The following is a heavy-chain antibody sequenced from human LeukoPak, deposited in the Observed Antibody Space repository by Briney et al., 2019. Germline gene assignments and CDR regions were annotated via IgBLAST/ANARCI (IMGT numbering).Heavy chain of an antibody. CDR3: ARPSYGSGNYFDS. Sequence: SETLSLTCTVSGGSISSYYWSWIRQPPGKGLEWIGYIYYSGSTNYNPSLKSRVTISVDTSKNQFSLKLSSVTAADTAVYYCARPSYGSGNYFDSWGQGTLVTVSS. D-gene: IGHD3-10*01. CDR2: IYYSGST. V-gene: IGHV4-59*01. CDR1: GGSISSYY. J-gene: IGHJ5*01.